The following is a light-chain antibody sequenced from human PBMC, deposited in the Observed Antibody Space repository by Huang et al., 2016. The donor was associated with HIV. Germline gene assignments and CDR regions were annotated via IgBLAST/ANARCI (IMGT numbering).Light chain of an antibody. V-gene: IGKV1-5*03. CDR3: QQYSSYSLLT. J-gene: IGKJ4*01. CDR1: QSISSW. Sequence: DIQMTQSPSTLSASVGDRVTITCRASQSISSWLAWDLQKPGKAPKLLIYKASILESGVPPRFSGSGSGTEFTLTISSLEPDDFATYYCQQYSSYSLLTCGGGTKVEIK. CDR2: KAS.